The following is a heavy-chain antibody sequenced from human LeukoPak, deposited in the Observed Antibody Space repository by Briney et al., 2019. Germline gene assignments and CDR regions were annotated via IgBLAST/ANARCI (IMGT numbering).Heavy chain of an antibody. CDR2: INPNSGGT. D-gene: IGHD1-7*01. CDR3: ARESNYGGFNWFDP. Sequence: ASVKVSSKPSRDTFSSYAISWVRQAPGQGLEWMGWINPNSGGTNYAQKFQGRVTMTRDTSISTAYMELSRLRSDDTAVYYCARESNYGGFNWFDPWGQGTLVTVSS. CDR1: RDTFSSYA. V-gene: IGHV1-2*02. J-gene: IGHJ5*02.